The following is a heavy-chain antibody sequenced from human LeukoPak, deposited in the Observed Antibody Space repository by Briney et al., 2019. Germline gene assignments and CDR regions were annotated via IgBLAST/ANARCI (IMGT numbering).Heavy chain of an antibody. CDR2: IYHSGST. CDR1: GGSISSSHW. Sequence: SGTLSLTCAVSGGSISSSHWWTWVRQPPGKGLEWIGEIYHSGSTNYNPSLKSRVTMSVDKSNNQFSLELSSVTAADTAVYYCANYGSGSYSFDYWGQGTLVTVSS. CDR3: ANYGSGSYSFDY. J-gene: IGHJ4*02. V-gene: IGHV4-4*02. D-gene: IGHD3-10*01.